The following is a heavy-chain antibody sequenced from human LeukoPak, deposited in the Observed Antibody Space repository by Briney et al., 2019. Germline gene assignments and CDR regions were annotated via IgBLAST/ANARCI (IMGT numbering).Heavy chain of an antibody. J-gene: IGHJ4*02. CDR3: ARDRGYSSFDY. CDR1: AFTFSNYW. D-gene: IGHD4-23*01. V-gene: IGHV3-7*01. Sequence: PGGSLRLSCAASAFTFSNYWMSRVRQAPGKGLEWVANIKEDGSEINYVDSVKGRFTISRDNAKNSLYLQMNSLTVDDTAVYYCARDRGYSSFDYWGQGTLVTVSS. CDR2: IKEDGSEI.